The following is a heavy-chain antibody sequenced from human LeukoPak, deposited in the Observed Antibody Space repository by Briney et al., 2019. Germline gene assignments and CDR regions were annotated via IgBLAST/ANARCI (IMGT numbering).Heavy chain of an antibody. D-gene: IGHD4/OR15-4a*01. CDR3: AREVRGTYLDY. CDR1: GFTFSSYG. J-gene: IGHJ4*02. Sequence: PGGSLRLSCAASGFTFSSYGMHWVRQAPGKGLEWVAVIWYDGSIKYYGDSVRGRFTISRDNPKNSLYLQMNSLRDEDTAVYFCAREVRGTYLDYWGQGTLVTVSS. V-gene: IGHV3-33*01. CDR2: IWYDGSIK.